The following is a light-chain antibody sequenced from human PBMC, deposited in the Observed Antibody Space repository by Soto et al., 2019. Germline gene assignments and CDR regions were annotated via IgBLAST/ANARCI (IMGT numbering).Light chain of an antibody. CDR3: QSYDSSRYV. V-gene: IGLV1-40*01. CDR1: SSYIGAGYD. Sequence: QSVLTQPPSVSGAPGQRVTISCTGSSSYIGAGYDVHWYQQLPGTAPKLLIYGNSNRPSGVPDRFSGSKSGTSASLAITGLQAEDEADYYCQSYDSSRYVFGTGTKLTVL. J-gene: IGLJ1*01. CDR2: GNS.